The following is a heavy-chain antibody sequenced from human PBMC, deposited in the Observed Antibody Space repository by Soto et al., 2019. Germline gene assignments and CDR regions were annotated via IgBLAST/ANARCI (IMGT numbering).Heavy chain of an antibody. J-gene: IGHJ3*02. D-gene: IGHD2-2*01. CDR1: GFTFSSYA. Sequence: EVQLLESGGGLVQPGGSLRLSCAASGFTFSSYAMSWVRQAPGKGLEWVSAISGSGGSTYYADSVKGRFTISRDNTKNTRYLQMNSLRAADTAVYYCARSIRGVPAIADFDIWGQGTMVTVAA. CDR2: ISGSGGST. V-gene: IGHV3-23*01. CDR3: ARSIRGVPAIADFDI.